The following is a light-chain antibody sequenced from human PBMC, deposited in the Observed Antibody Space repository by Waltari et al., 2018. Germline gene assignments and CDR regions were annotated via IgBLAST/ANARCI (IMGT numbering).Light chain of an antibody. V-gene: IGLV2-11*01. CDR2: DVT. Sequence: QSALTQPRPVSGSPGQSVTIPCTGTSSDVGGYDYFSWYQHHPGKAPKLMICDVTKRPSGVPDRFSGSKSGNTASLTISGLQAEDEADYYCCSYAGSYTHVVFGGGTKLTVL. J-gene: IGLJ2*01. CDR1: SSDVGGYDY. CDR3: CSYAGSYTHVV.